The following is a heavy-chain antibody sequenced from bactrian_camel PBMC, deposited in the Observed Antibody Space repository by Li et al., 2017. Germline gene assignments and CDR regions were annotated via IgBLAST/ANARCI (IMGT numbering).Heavy chain of an antibody. D-gene: IGHD1*01. CDR3: ATDGFCDIDGGGWSRAKYNY. CDR1: GDTYRTNC. J-gene: IGHJ4*01. Sequence: HVQLVESGGGSVQPGGSLRLSCVYSGDTYRTNCMAWFRQSPGKEREGVARIRTLGISSISYAESVLGRFTISRDSAKNTLYLQMNSLEPDDTGKYQCATDGFCDIDGGGWSRAKYNYYGQGTQVTVS. V-gene: IGHV3S53*01. CDR2: IRTLGISSI.